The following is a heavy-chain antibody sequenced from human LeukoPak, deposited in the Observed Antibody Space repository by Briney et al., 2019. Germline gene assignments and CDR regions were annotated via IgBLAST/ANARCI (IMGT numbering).Heavy chain of an antibody. V-gene: IGHV3-74*01. J-gene: IGHJ4*02. CDR2: INTDGSST. CDR1: GFTFSSYW. Sequence: GGSLRLSCAASGFTFSSYWMHWVRQAPGKGLVWVSRINTDGSSTSYADSVKGRFTISRDNSKNTLYLQMNSLRAEDTAVYYCAKDSVWYSSSQTYFDYWGQGTLVTVSS. D-gene: IGHD6-6*01. CDR3: AKDSVWYSSSQTYFDY.